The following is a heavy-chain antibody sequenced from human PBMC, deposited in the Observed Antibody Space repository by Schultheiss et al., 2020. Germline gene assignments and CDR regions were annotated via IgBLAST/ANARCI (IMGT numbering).Heavy chain of an antibody. V-gene: IGHV4-59*08. Sequence: SETLSLTCTVSGGSISSYYWSWIRQPPGKGLEWIGEIDHSDTSNYNPSLKSRVTISVDTSKNQFSLKLTSVTAADTAVYYCARWTAAGYFQHWGQGTLVTVSS. CDR3: ARWTAAGYFQH. J-gene: IGHJ1*01. D-gene: IGHD6-13*01. CDR1: GGSISSYY. CDR2: IDHSDTS.